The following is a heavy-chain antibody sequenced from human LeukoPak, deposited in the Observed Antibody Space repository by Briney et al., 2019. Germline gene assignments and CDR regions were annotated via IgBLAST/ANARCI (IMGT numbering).Heavy chain of an antibody. CDR3: ASKYYYDSSGYYFDY. J-gene: IGHJ4*02. V-gene: IGHV3-53*01. D-gene: IGHD3-22*01. CDR2: IYSGGST. Sequence: PGGSLRLSCAASGFTVSSNYMSWVRQAPAKGLEWVSVIYSGGSTYYADSVKGRFTISRDNSKNTLYLQMNSLRAEDTAVYYCASKYYYDSSGYYFDYWGQGTLVTVSS. CDR1: GFTVSSNY.